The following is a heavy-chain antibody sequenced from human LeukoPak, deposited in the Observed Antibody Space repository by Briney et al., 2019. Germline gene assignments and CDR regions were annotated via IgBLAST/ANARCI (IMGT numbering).Heavy chain of an antibody. J-gene: IGHJ2*01. CDR1: GGTFSSYA. Sequence: GASVKVSCKASGGTFSSYAISWVRQAPGQGLEWMGGIIPIFGTANYAQKFQGRVTMTRNTSISTAYMELSSLRSEDTAVYYCARVSGDYHSTYFDLWGRGTLVTVSS. D-gene: IGHD4-17*01. CDR2: IIPIFGTA. CDR3: ARVSGDYHSTYFDL. V-gene: IGHV1-69*05.